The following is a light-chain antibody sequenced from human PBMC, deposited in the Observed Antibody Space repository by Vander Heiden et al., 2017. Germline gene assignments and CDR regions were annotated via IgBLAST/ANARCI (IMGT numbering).Light chain of an antibody. CDR1: QSFDNW. Sequence: DIQMTQSPSTLSASVGDRVTITCRASQSFDNWLAWYQQKPGKAPKLLSYKASRLEGGVPSRFSGSVSGTEFTLTISSLQPDDFATYYCQQYNSYPYSFGQGTKLEIK. CDR2: KAS. CDR3: QQYNSYPYS. V-gene: IGKV1-5*03. J-gene: IGKJ2*01.